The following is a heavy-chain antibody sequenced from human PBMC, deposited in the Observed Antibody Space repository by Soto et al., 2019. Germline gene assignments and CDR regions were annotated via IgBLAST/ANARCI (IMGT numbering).Heavy chain of an antibody. D-gene: IGHD1-1*01. CDR2: ISGSGDNT. Sequence: EVHLLDSGGGLVQPGGSLRLSCAASGFTFSNYVRSWVRQAPGKGLEWVSAISGSGDNTNYADSVKGRFTISRDNSKNTLFLQMNSLRAEDTAVYYCAKLPLVLDLGFDYWGQGTLVTVSS. J-gene: IGHJ4*02. CDR3: AKLPLVLDLGFDY. CDR1: GFTFSNYV. V-gene: IGHV3-23*01.